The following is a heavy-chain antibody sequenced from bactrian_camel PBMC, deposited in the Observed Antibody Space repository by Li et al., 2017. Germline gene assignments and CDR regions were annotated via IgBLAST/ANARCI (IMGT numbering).Heavy chain of an antibody. CDR1: EFTFDDSD. CDR2: TISSDGTT. Sequence: QVQLVESGGGSVQAGGSLRLSCTAYEFTFDDSDMGWYRQAPGNECELVSTISSDGTTYYADAVKGRFTISQDSAKNTVYLRMNSLKPEDTAVYYCAAGTLYSDCQHMIREDHNYWGQGTQVTVS. V-gene: IGHV3S63*01. J-gene: IGHJ4*01. D-gene: IGHD4*01. CDR3: AAGTLYSDCQHMIREDHNY.